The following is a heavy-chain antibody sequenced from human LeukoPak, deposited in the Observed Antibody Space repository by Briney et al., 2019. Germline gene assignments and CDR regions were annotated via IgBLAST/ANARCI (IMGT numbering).Heavy chain of an antibody. CDR2: IYYSGST. CDR3: ARDRVAAAGRYYYYGMDV. CDR1: GGPISIYY. V-gene: IGHV4-59*12. D-gene: IGHD6-13*01. Sequence: SETLSLTCTVSGGPISIYYWICLRQPPGKGLEWFGYIYYSGSTNYNPSLKSRVTISVDTSKIQVSLKLSSVTAAETAVYYCARDRVAAAGRYYYYGMDVWGQGTTVTVSS. J-gene: IGHJ6*02.